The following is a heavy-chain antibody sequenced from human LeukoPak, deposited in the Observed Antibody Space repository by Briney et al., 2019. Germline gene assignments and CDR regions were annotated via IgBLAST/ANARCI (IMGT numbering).Heavy chain of an antibody. D-gene: IGHD3-3*01. CDR3: ARGYHDFWSGYPHWYFDL. CDR1: GFTFSSYS. CDR2: ISSSSSSYI. V-gene: IGHV3-21*01. J-gene: IGHJ2*01. Sequence: GGSLRLSCAASGFTFSSYSMNWVRQAPGKGLEWVSSISSSSSSYIYYADSVKGRFTISRDNAKNSLYLQMNSLRAKDTAVYYCARGYHDFWSGYPHWYFDLWGRGTLVTVSS.